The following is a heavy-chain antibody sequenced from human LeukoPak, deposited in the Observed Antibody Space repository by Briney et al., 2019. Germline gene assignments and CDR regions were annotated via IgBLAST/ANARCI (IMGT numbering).Heavy chain of an antibody. D-gene: IGHD2-15*01. J-gene: IGHJ1*01. CDR1: GYTFTSYD. CDR3: ARIGGSTQH. CDR2: ISAYNGNT. V-gene: IGHV1-18*01. Sequence: ASMKVSCKASGYTFTSYDISWVRQAPGQGLGWMGWISAYNGNTNYAQKLPGRVTMTPGTSTCPAPKEIRRMRSVYKAVDYCARIGGSTQHWGQGPLVPLPT.